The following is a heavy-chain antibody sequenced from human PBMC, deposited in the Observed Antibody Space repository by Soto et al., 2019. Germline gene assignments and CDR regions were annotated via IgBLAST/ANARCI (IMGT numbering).Heavy chain of an antibody. V-gene: IGHV3-23*01. CDR3: AKVNSSSEDYYYYYYGMDV. J-gene: IGHJ6*02. CDR1: GFTFSSYA. D-gene: IGHD6-6*01. Sequence: GSLRLSCAASGFTFSSYAMSWVRQAPGKWLEWVSAISGSGGSTYYADSVKGRFTISRDNSKNTLYLQMNSLRAEDTAVYYCAKVNSSSEDYYYYYYGMDVWGQGTTVTVSS. CDR2: ISGSGGST.